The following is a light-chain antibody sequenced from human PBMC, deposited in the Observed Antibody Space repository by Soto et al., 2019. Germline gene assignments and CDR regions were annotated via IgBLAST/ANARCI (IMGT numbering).Light chain of an antibody. Sequence: DIQMTQSPSSLSASVGDSVTITCRASQDISNHLVWFQQKPGKALKSLIYAASSLQGGVPSKFSGSGSGTDFTLAIGSLQPEDFATYYCQQYKSYPLTFGGGTRVEIK. V-gene: IGKV1-16*02. CDR2: AAS. CDR3: QQYKSYPLT. CDR1: QDISNH. J-gene: IGKJ4*01.